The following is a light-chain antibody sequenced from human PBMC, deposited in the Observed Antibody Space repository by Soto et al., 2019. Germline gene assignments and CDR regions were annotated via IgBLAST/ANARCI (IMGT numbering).Light chain of an antibody. CDR2: GAS. CDR1: QSVNSR. V-gene: IGKV3D-20*02. Sequence: EIVLTQSPGTLSLSPGERATLSCRASQSVNSRLAWYQHKPGQAPRLLISGASSRATGIPDRFSGSGSATDFTLTISRLEPEDSAVYYCQQRHMWPITFGQGTRLEIK. J-gene: IGKJ5*01. CDR3: QQRHMWPIT.